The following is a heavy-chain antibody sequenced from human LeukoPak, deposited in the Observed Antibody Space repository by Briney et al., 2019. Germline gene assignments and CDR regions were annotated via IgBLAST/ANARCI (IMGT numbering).Heavy chain of an antibody. D-gene: IGHD3-22*01. CDR2: INPNSRGT. CDR3: ASPVGSRYYDSSGYFFGGPLDY. CDR1: GYTFTGYY. V-gene: IGHV1-2*02. J-gene: IGHJ4*02. Sequence: ASVKVSCKASGYTFTGYYMHWVRQAPGQGLEWMGWINPNSRGTNYAQKVQGRVTMTRDTSISTAYMELSRLRSDDTAVYYCASPVGSRYYDSSGYFFGGPLDYWGQGTLVTVSS.